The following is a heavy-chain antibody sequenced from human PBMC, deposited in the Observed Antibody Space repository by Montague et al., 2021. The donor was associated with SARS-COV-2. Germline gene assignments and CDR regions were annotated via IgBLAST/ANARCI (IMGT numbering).Heavy chain of an antibody. D-gene: IGHD3-22*01. Sequence: SETLSLTCTVSGGSISSSSYYWGWIRQPPGKGLERIGSIYYSGSTHYNPSLKSRVTISVDTSKNQFSLKLSSVTAADTAVYYCARHGKTRIAMIVVVIGYFDYWGQGTLVTVSS. CDR2: IYYSGST. V-gene: IGHV4-39*01. J-gene: IGHJ4*02. CDR3: ARHGKTRIAMIVVVIGYFDY. CDR1: GGSISSSSYY.